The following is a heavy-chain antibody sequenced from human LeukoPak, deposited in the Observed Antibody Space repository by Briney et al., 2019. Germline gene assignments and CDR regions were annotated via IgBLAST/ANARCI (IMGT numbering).Heavy chain of an antibody. CDR2: ISWNSVSI. J-gene: IGHJ2*01. CDR3: AKDIGTGGTGWYFDL. D-gene: IGHD6-13*01. Sequence: PGGSLRLSCAASGFTLDDYVMHWVRQAPGKGLEWVSGISWNSVSIGYADSVKGRFTISRDNAKNSLYLQMSSLGAEDTALYYCAKDIGTGGTGWYFDLWGRGTLVTVSS. CDR1: GFTLDDYV. V-gene: IGHV3-9*01.